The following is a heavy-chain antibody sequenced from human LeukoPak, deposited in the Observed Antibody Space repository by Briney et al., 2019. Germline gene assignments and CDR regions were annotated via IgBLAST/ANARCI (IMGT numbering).Heavy chain of an antibody. J-gene: IGHJ6*02. CDR2: ISSSSSYI. D-gene: IGHD6-19*01. V-gene: IGHV3-21*01. CDR3: ARDTGRYSSGWEIAYYYGMDV. CDR1: GFTFSSYS. Sequence: GGSLRLSCAASGFTFSSYSMNWVRQAPGKGPEWVSSISSSSSYIYYADSVKGRFTISRDNAKNSLYLQMNSLRAEDTAVYYCARDTGRYSSGWEIAYYYGMDVWGQGTTVTVSS.